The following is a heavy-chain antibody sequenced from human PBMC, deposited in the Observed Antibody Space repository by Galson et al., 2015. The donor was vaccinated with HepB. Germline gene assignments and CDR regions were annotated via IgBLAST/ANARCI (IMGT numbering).Heavy chain of an antibody. CDR1: GYSFTNYW. CDR2: IYPGDSDT. V-gene: IGHV5-51*01. Sequence: QSGAEVKKPGESLKISCKGSGYSFTNYWIGWVRQMPGKGLEWMGIIYPGDSDTRYNPSLQGQVTISADKSISTAYLQWSSLKASDTAMYYCARHLNGYDYSSAWYPDYWGQGTLVTVSS. D-gene: IGHD5-12*01. J-gene: IGHJ4*02. CDR3: ARHLNGYDYSSAWYPDY.